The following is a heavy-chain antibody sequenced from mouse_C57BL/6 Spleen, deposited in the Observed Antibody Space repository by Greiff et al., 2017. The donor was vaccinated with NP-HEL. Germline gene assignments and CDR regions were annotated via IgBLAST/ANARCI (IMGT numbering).Heavy chain of an antibody. CDR2: IDPSDSYT. D-gene: IGHD1-1*02. Sequence: QVQLQQPGAELVMPGASVKLSCKASGYTFTSYWMHWVKQRPGQGLEWIGEIDPSDSYTNYNQKFKGKSTLTVDKSSSTAYMQLSSLTSEDSAVYYCARSDYGSFAYWGQGTLVTVSA. CDR1: GYTFTSYW. J-gene: IGHJ3*01. CDR3: ARSDYGSFAY. V-gene: IGHV1-69*01.